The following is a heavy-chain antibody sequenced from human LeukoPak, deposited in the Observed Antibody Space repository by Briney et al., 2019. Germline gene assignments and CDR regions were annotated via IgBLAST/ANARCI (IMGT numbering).Heavy chain of an antibody. D-gene: IGHD3-9*01. CDR1: GGYFSGYY. J-gene: IGHJ3*02. CDR3: ARTYYDILTGFHPGAFDI. CDR2: INHSGST. Sequence: NASETLSLTCAVYGGYFSGYYWSWIRQPPGKGLEWIGEINHSGSTNYNPPLKSRVTISVDTSKNQFSLKLSSVTAADTAVYYCARTYYDILTGFHPGAFDIWGQGTMVTVSS. V-gene: IGHV4-34*01.